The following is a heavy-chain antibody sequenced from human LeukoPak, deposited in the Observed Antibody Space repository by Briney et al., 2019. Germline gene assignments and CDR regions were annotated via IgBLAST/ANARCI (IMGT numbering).Heavy chain of an antibody. D-gene: IGHD3-10*01. Sequence: SETLSLTCTVSGGSISSSSYYWGWIRQPPGKGLEWIGSIYYSGGTYYNPSLKGRVTISVDTSKNQFSLKLSSVTAADTAVYYCARGKSITPSWWGQGTLVTVSS. CDR1: GGSISSSSYY. V-gene: IGHV4-39*01. CDR3: ARGKSITPSW. CDR2: IYYSGGT. J-gene: IGHJ4*02.